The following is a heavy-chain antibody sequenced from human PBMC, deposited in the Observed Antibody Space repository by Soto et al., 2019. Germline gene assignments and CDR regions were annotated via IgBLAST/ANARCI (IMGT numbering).Heavy chain of an antibody. CDR2: INHSGST. V-gene: IGHV4-34*01. Sequence: SETLSLTCAVYGGSFSGYYWSWIRQPPGKGLEWIGEINHSGSTNYNPSLKSRVTISVDTSKNQFSLKLSSVTAADTAVYYCARDYGSSWYVYFDYWGQGTLVTVSS. D-gene: IGHD6-13*01. CDR3: ARDYGSSWYVYFDY. CDR1: GGSFSGYY. J-gene: IGHJ4*02.